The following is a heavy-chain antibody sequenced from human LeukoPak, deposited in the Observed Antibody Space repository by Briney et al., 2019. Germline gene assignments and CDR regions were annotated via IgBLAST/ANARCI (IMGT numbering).Heavy chain of an antibody. D-gene: IGHD3-3*01. Sequence: SETLSLTCTASGGSISSYYWSWIRQPPGKGLEWIGSIYYSGSTNYNPSPKSRVTISVDTSKNQFSLKLSSVTAADTAVYYFARVTTDFWSGYEYYYYYGMDVWGQGTTVTVSS. CDR1: GGSISSYY. CDR3: ARVTTDFWSGYEYYYYYGMDV. CDR2: IYYSGST. V-gene: IGHV4-59*01. J-gene: IGHJ6*02.